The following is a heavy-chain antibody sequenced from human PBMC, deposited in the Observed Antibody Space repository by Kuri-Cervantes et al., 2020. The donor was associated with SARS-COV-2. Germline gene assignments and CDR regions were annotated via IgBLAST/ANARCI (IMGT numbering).Heavy chain of an antibody. CDR3: ARDEGPSLFVYFDY. D-gene: IGHD2-21*01. Sequence: ASVKVSCKASGYSFSSYDINWVRQAAGQGLEWMGWINPNSGGTNYAQKFQGRVTMTRDTSISTAYMELSRLRSDDTAVYYCARDEGPSLFVYFDYWGQGTLVTVSS. J-gene: IGHJ4*02. CDR2: INPNSGGT. CDR1: GYSFSSYD. V-gene: IGHV1-2*02.